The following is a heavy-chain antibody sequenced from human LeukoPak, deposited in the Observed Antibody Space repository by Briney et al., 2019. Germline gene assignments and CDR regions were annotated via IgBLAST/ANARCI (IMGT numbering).Heavy chain of an antibody. CDR1: GFTFSSYG. Sequence: GGSLRLSCAASGFTFSSYGMHWVRQAPGKGLEWVAVIWYDGSNKYYADSVKGRFTISRDNSKNTLYLQMNSLRAEDTAVFYCAKFPYYYDSSGYEVWGQGTLVTVSS. CDR2: IWYDGSNK. CDR3: AKFPYYYDSSGYEV. V-gene: IGHV3-33*06. D-gene: IGHD3-22*01. J-gene: IGHJ4*02.